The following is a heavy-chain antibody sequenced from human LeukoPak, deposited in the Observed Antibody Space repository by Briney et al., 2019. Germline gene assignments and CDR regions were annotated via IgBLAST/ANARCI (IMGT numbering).Heavy chain of an antibody. Sequence: GASVKVSCKASGGTFSSYAISWVRQAPGQGLEWMGGIIPIFGSANYAQKFQGRVTIAADESTSTAYMELSSLRSEDTAVYYCARIGMYYYGSGSYYPSLDYWGQGTLVTVSS. CDR1: GGTFSSYA. D-gene: IGHD3-10*01. J-gene: IGHJ4*02. V-gene: IGHV1-69*13. CDR3: ARIGMYYYGSGSYYPSLDY. CDR2: IIPIFGSA.